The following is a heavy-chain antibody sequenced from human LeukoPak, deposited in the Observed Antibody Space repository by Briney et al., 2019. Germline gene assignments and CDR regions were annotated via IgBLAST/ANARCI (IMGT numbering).Heavy chain of an antibody. CDR2: IYYSGST. V-gene: IGHV4-59*01. Sequence: SETLSLTCTVSGGSISSYYWSWIPQPPGKGLEWIGYIYYSGSTNYNPSLKSRVTISVDTSKNQFSLKLSSVTAADTAVYYCAGAAAAYFDYWGQGTLVTVSS. CDR1: GGSISSYY. D-gene: IGHD6-13*01. CDR3: AGAAAAYFDY. J-gene: IGHJ4*02.